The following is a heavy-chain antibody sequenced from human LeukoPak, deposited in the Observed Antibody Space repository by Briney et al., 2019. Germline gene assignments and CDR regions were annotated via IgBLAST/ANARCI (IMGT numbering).Heavy chain of an antibody. CDR1: GYTFTGYY. V-gene: IGHV1-2*02. CDR2: MNVKTGAT. J-gene: IGHJ4*02. D-gene: IGHD1-26*01. CDR3: ARQSGTYWGLDY. Sequence: ASVKVSCKPSGYTFTGYYILWVREAPGHVLEWLGWMNVKTGATSSAQKFPGRFTMTRDTSIGTASMEFSSLTSDDTAVYYCARQSGTYWGLDYWGQGTLVTVSS.